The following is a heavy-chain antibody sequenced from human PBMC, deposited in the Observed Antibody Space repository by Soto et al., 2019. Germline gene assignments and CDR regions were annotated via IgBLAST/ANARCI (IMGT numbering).Heavy chain of an antibody. Sequence: EVQLVESGGGLVQPGGSLRLSCAASGLIFSDYHMDWVRQAPGKGLEWVGSIRRKANSYTTEYAASVKGRFTISRDDSKNTLYLQMNSLNSEDTAVYYCAMLGGWSGGSSGMDVWGQGTTVTVSS. V-gene: IGHV3-72*01. J-gene: IGHJ6*02. D-gene: IGHD6-19*01. CDR3: AMLGGWSGGSSGMDV. CDR2: IRRKANSYTT. CDR1: GLIFSDYH.